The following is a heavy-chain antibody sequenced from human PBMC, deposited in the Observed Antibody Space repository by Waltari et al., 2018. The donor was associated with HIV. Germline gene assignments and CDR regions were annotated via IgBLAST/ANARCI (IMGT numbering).Heavy chain of an antibody. CDR1: GESFSEYN. Sequence: QVQLQQWGAGLLKPSETLSLSCAVYGESFSEYNWNWIRQPPGKGLEWIGEINHSGSTNYNPALRSRVTISVDTSKNQFSLKLSSVTAADTAVYYCAGRSYSNPYYYYYGLDVWGQGTTVTVSS. V-gene: IGHV4-34*01. D-gene: IGHD4-4*01. CDR3: AGRSYSNPYYYYYGLDV. CDR2: INHSGST. J-gene: IGHJ6*02.